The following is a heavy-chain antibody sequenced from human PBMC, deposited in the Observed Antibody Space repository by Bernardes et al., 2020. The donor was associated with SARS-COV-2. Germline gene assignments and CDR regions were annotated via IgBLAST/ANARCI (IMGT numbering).Heavy chain of an antibody. CDR3: ARENYGSGSYYISAIDY. J-gene: IGHJ4*02. V-gene: IGHV3-21*01. D-gene: IGHD3-10*01. Sequence: GSLRLSCAASGFTFSSYSMNWVRQAPGKGLEWVSSISSSSSYIYYADSVKGRFTISRDNAKNSLYLQMNSLRAEDTAVYYCARENYGSGSYYISAIDYWGQGTLVTVSS. CDR2: ISSSSSYI. CDR1: GFTFSSYS.